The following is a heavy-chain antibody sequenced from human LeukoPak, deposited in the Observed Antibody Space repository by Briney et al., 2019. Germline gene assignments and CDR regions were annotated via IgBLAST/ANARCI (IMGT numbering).Heavy chain of an antibody. Sequence: GSLRLSCAASGFTFSDYGMTWVRQAPGKGLQWVSAIFASGSTTSYADSVKGRFTISRDNSANNLYLQMNSLKTEDTAVYYCVRVGSVAGSDYLDYWGQGTLVTVSS. CDR2: IFASGSTT. V-gene: IGHV3-23*01. J-gene: IGHJ4*02. CDR1: GFTFSDYG. CDR3: VRVGSVAGSDYLDY. D-gene: IGHD6-19*01.